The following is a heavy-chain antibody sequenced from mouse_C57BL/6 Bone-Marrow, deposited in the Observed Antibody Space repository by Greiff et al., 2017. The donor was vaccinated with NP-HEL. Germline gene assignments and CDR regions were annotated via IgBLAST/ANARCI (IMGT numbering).Heavy chain of an antibody. CDR3: ARYGYYVRYAMDY. CDR1: GYAFSSYW. V-gene: IGHV1-80*01. D-gene: IGHD2-3*01. J-gene: IGHJ4*01. Sequence: VQLQQSGAELVKPGASVKISCKASGYAFSSYWMNWVKQRPGKGLEWIGQIYPGDGDTNYNGKFKGKATLTADKSSSTAYMQISSLTSEDSAVYFCARYGYYVRYAMDYWGQGTSVTVSS. CDR2: IYPGDGDT.